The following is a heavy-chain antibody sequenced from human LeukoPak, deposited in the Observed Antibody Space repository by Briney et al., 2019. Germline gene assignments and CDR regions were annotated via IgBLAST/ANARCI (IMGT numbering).Heavy chain of an antibody. CDR1: GFTFSGSA. D-gene: IGHD3-22*01. CDR2: IRSKANSYAT. Sequence: PGGSLRLSCAASGFTFSGSAMHWVRQASGKGLEWVGRIRSKANSYATAYAASVKGRFTISRDDSKNTAYLQMNSLKTEDTAVYYCTRPPDYYDSSGYYSHDYWGQGTLVTVSS. V-gene: IGHV3-73*01. CDR3: TRPPDYYDSSGYYSHDY. J-gene: IGHJ4*02.